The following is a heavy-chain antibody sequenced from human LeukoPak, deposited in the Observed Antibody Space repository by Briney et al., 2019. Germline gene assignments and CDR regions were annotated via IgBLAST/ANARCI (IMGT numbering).Heavy chain of an antibody. CDR3: ARDAAGTWDNWFDP. V-gene: IGHV4-59*01. CDR1: GGSISSYY. CDR2: IYYSGST. Sequence: SETLSLTCTVSGGSISSYYWGWIRQPPGKGLELIGYIYYSGSTNYNPSLKSRVTISVDTSTNQFSLKLSSVTAADTAVYYCARDAAGTWDNWFDPWGQGTLVTVSS. D-gene: IGHD6-13*01. J-gene: IGHJ5*02.